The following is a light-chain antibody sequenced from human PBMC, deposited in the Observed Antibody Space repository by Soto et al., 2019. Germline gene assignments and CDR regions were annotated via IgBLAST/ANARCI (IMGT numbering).Light chain of an antibody. V-gene: IGKV3-15*01. Sequence: DIVMTQSPATLSVSPGDRATISCRASQSVSSNLAWYQQKPGQAPRLLIYGASTRATGIPARFSGSGSGTDFTLTISSLQSEDFAVYYCQQYNNWPYTFGQGTKLEIK. CDR2: GAS. CDR1: QSVSSN. CDR3: QQYNNWPYT. J-gene: IGKJ2*01.